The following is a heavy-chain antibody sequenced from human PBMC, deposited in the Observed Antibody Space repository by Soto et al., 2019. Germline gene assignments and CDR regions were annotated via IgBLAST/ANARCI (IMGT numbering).Heavy chain of an antibody. D-gene: IGHD5-12*01. CDR1: GFTFRGYA. CDR2: ISSDGGST. V-gene: IGHV3-64*01. CDR3: ARDGVATRAFDY. Sequence: EVLLVESGGGLVQPGGSLRLSCAASGFTFRGYAMHWVRQAPGKGLEYVSRISSDGGSTYYVNSVKGRFAISRDNSKNTMYRDLGSLRTDDMAVYYCARDGVATRAFDYWGQGTLVTVSS. J-gene: IGHJ4*02.